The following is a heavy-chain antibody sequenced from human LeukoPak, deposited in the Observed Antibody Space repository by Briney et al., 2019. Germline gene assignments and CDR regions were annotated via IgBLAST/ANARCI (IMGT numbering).Heavy chain of an antibody. CDR1: GFTFSSYA. J-gene: IGHJ4*02. V-gene: IGHV3-23*01. CDR2: ISGSGGST. D-gene: IGHD2-2*01. Sequence: GGSLRLSCAASGFTFSSYAMSWVRQAPGKGLEWVSAISGSGGSTYYADSVKGRFTISRDNSKNSLYLQMNSLRAEDTAVYYCARRAGYCSSTSCYSFDYWGQGTLVTVSS. CDR3: ARRAGYCSSTSCYSFDY.